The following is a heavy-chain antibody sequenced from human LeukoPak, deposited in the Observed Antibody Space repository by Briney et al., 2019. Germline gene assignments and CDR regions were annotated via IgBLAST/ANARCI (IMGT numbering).Heavy chain of an antibody. Sequence: GSLRLSCAASGFTFGSYGMGWIRQPPGKGLEWIGSIYYSGSTNYNPLFRSPVTISVDTSKNQFSLKLNSISVADTAVYYCARVYYSSSYDYWYFDLWGRGTLVTVSS. J-gene: IGHJ2*01. CDR1: GFTFGSYG. CDR3: ARVYYSSSYDYWYFDL. D-gene: IGHD6-13*01. V-gene: IGHV4-38-2*01. CDR2: IYYSGST.